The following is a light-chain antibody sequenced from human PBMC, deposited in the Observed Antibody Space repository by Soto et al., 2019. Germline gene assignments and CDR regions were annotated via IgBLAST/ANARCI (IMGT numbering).Light chain of an antibody. CDR1: HRVSSNY. Sequence: DIVLTQSPGTLSLSPGERATLSCRASHRVSSNYLAWYQKKPGQAPRLLIYGASSRATGIPDRFSGSGSGRDFTLTISRFEPEDIAANYCLQHGSSPLYTFGQGTKLEIK. CDR2: GAS. V-gene: IGKV3-20*01. J-gene: IGKJ2*01. CDR3: LQHGSSPLYT.